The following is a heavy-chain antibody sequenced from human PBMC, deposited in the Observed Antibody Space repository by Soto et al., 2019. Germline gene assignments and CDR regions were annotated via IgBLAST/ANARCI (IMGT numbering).Heavy chain of an antibody. J-gene: IGHJ4*02. Sequence: QVQLQESGPGLVKPSETLSLTCTVSGGSISSYYWSWIRQPPGKGLEWIGYIYYSGSTNYNPSLGSRDTISVDPSKNQFSLKLSSVTAADTAVYYCASSHVGQWLVPSFDYWGQGTLVTVSS. CDR3: ASSHVGQWLVPSFDY. CDR1: GGSISSYY. CDR2: IYYSGST. D-gene: IGHD6-19*01. V-gene: IGHV4-59*01.